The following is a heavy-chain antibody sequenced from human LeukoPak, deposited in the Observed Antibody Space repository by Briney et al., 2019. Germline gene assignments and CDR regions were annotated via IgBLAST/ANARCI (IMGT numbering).Heavy chain of an antibody. CDR1: GFTFSSYW. CDR2: INSDGSST. D-gene: IGHD6-19*01. V-gene: IGHV3-74*01. Sequence: PGGSLRLSCAASGFTFSSYWMHWVRQAPGKGLVWVSRINSDGSSTSYADSVKGRFTISRDNAKNTLYLQMNSLRAEDTAVYNCASPIAVAGRGGSFDYWGQGTLVTVSS. CDR3: ASPIAVAGRGGSFDY. J-gene: IGHJ4*02.